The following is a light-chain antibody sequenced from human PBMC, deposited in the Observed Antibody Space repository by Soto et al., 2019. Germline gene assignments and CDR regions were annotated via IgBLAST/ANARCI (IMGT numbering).Light chain of an antibody. J-gene: IGLJ2*01. CDR2: EGS. V-gene: IGLV2-23*03. CDR1: SSDVGSYNL. Sequence: QSVLTQPASVSGSPGQSITISCTGTSSDVGSYNLVSWYQQHPGKAPKLMIYEGSKRPSGVSNRFSGSKSGNTASLTISGLQAEDEADYYCCSYASSSTFLFGGGTKLTVL. CDR3: CSYASSSTFL.